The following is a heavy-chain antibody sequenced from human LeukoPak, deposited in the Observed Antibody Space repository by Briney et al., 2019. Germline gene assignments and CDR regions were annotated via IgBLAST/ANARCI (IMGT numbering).Heavy chain of an antibody. CDR2: IDSDATST. D-gene: IGHD3-10*01. CDR1: GFTFRDYW. Sequence: SGGSLRLSCAASGFTFRDYWMHWVRQAPEKGLMWVSHIDSDATSTYYTDSVKGRFTISRDNAKNTVYLQMNSLRAEDTAIYYCARERQYGLGSYSYWGQGTLVTVSS. CDR3: ARERQYGLGSYSY. J-gene: IGHJ4*02. V-gene: IGHV3-74*01.